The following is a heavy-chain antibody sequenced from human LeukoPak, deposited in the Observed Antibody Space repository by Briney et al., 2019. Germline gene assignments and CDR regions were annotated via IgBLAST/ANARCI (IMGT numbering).Heavy chain of an antibody. D-gene: IGHD6-19*01. CDR1: GFTFSSYW. CDR3: ARDGDSSGWYYFDY. CDR2: INSDGSST. J-gene: IGHJ4*02. Sequence: GGSLRLSCAASGFTFSSYWMHWVRQAPGKGLVWVSRINSDGSSTSYADSVKGRFTISRDNAKNTLYLQMNSLRAEDAAVYYCARDGDSSGWYYFDYWGQGTLVTVSS. V-gene: IGHV3-74*01.